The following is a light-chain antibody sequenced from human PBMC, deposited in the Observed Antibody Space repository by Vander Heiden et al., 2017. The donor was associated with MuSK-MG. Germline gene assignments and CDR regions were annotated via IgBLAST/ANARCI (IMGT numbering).Light chain of an antibody. V-gene: IGKV4-1*01. CDR1: QSVLYSPDNKNY. J-gene: IGKJ2*01. CDR3: QQYDRSPYT. Sequence: DIVMTQSPDSLAVSLGERATINCKSSQSVLYSPDNKNYLAWYQQKPGQPPKLLIYWASTRESGVPARFSGSGSGTDFTLTISSLQAEDVAVYYCQQYDRSPYTFGQGTKLEIK. CDR2: WAS.